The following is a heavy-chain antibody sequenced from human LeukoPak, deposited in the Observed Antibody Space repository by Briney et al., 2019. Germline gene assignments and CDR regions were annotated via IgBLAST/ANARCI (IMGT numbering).Heavy chain of an antibody. CDR2: IKQDGSEK. V-gene: IGHV3-7*01. CDR3: ASVAWIQLGACFDY. D-gene: IGHD5-18*01. J-gene: IGHJ4*02. Sequence: GGSLGLSCAASGITFSTYWMSWVRQAPGKGLEWVANIKQDGSEKYYVDSVKGRFTISRDNAKNSLYLQMNSLRAEDTAVYYCASVAWIQLGACFDYWGQGTLVTVA. CDR1: GITFSTYW.